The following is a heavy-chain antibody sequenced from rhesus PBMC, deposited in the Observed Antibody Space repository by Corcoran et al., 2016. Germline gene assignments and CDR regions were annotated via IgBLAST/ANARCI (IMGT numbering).Heavy chain of an antibody. Sequence: QVQLQESGPGLVKPSETLSLTCAVSGGSISGYYWSWLRLPPGKGLEWFVRIYGSGGNNEYNPPRKSGGTSSSDTSKKQFSRKLRSVTAADTAVYYCAIRPWVTIMFGGFDVWGPGVLVTVSS. CDR1: GGSISGYY. CDR3: AIRPWVTIMFGGFDV. V-gene: IGHV4-160*01. J-gene: IGHJ5-1*01. CDR2: IYGSGGNN. D-gene: IGHD3-34*01.